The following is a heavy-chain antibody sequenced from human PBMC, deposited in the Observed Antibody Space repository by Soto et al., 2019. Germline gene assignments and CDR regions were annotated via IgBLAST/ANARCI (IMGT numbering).Heavy chain of an antibody. CDR1: GGTFSSYA. J-gene: IGHJ6*02. Sequence: QVQLVQSGAEVKKPGSSVKVSCKASGGTFSSYAISWVRQAPGQGLEWMGGIIPIFGTADYEQKFQGRVTITADESTTTAHMERSSLRSEDTPVYYSASVETQRYYYGMDVWGQGPTVTVSS. V-gene: IGHV1-69*12. CDR3: ASVETQRYYYGMDV. CDR2: IIPIFGTA.